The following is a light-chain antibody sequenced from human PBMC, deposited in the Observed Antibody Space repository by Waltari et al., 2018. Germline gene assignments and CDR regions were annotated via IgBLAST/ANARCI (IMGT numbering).Light chain of an antibody. V-gene: IGLV2-14*03. CDR3: SAYISSSTLEL. CDR1: RRDVGGYNY. Sequence: HSALTQPASVSGSPGQPITLSCPGLRRDVGGYNYVSWYQQHPGKAPKLMIFDVNNRPSGVSNRFSGSKSGNTASLTISGLQAEDEADYYCSAYISSSTLELFGGGTRLTVL. CDR2: DVN. J-gene: IGLJ2*01.